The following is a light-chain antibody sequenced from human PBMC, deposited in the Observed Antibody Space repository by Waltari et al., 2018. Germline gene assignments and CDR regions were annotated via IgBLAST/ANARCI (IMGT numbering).Light chain of an antibody. CDR2: DVT. CDR1: SSDGGPYNS. J-gene: IGLJ3*02. Sequence: QSALTHPASVSGSPGQSITLSCHGSSSDGGPYNSVYWYQQHPGKAPKLLIFDVTNRPSEISSSFTGSKSGNTASLTISGLQAEDEADYYCCSYTSSVSWVFGGGTKVTVL. CDR3: CSYTSSVSWV. V-gene: IGLV2-14*03.